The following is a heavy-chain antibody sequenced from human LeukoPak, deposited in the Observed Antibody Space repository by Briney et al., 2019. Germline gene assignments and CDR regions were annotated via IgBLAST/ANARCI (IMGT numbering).Heavy chain of an antibody. D-gene: IGHD1-14*01. CDR1: GFTFSGYE. V-gene: IGHV3-48*03. Sequence: GGSLRLSCAASGFTFSGYEMNWVRQAPGKGLEWVSYISSSGSTIYYADSVKGRFTISRDNAKNSLYLQMNSLRAEDTAVYYCARDLLTPGAFDIWGQGTMVTVSS. CDR3: ARDLLTPGAFDI. CDR2: ISSSGSTI. J-gene: IGHJ3*02.